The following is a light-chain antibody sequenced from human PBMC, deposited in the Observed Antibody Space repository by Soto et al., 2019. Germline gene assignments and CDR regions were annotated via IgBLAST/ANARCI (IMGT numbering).Light chain of an antibody. J-gene: IGKJ1*01. V-gene: IGKV3-11*01. CDR2: GAS. CDR3: QQHSHWPPWT. Sequence: EVVLTQSPATLSLSPGERATLSCRASQNVRTFLDWYQQKPGQAPRLLIYGASNRATGIAARFSGSGSGTDFTLTISGLEPEDFAVYYCQQHSHWPPWTFGQGTRVEIQ. CDR1: QNVRTF.